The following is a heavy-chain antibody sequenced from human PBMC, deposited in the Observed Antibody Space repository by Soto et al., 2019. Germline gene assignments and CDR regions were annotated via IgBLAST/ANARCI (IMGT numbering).Heavy chain of an antibody. Sequence: PSETLSLTCTVSGGSISSGGYYWSWIRQHPGKGLEWIGYIYYSGSTYYNPSLKSRVTISVDTSKNQFSLKLSSVTAADTAVYYRARESRGYFDDPWGQGTLVTVYS. CDR1: GGSISSGGYY. CDR2: IYYSGST. V-gene: IGHV4-31*03. CDR3: ARESRGYFDDP. J-gene: IGHJ5*02. D-gene: IGHD3-9*01.